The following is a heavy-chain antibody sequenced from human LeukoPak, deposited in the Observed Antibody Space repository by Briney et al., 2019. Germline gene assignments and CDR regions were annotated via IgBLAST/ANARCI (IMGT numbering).Heavy chain of an antibody. J-gene: IGHJ4*02. CDR2: ISSGSGTI. V-gene: IGHV3-48*01. Sequence: GGSLRLSCAASGFTVSSNYMSWVRQAPGKGLEWISYISSGSGTISYADSVKGRFTISRDNANNSLYLQMNSLRAEDTAVYYCARAGYSDDDWGQGILVTVSS. D-gene: IGHD1-1*01. CDR1: GFTVSSNY. CDR3: ARAGYSDDD.